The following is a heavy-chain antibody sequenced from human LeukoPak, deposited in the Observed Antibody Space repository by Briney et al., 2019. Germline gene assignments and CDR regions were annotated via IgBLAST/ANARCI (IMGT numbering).Heavy chain of an antibody. Sequence: VKVSCKASGYTFTGYYIYWVRQAPGQGLEWMGWINPNSDDTSYAQKFQGRVTMTRDTSVSTAYMELSRLSSDDTAVYYCARQDNDLNYWGQGTLVTVSS. V-gene: IGHV1-2*02. D-gene: IGHD5-24*01. CDR2: INPNSDDT. CDR1: GYTFTGYY. CDR3: ARQDNDLNY. J-gene: IGHJ4*02.